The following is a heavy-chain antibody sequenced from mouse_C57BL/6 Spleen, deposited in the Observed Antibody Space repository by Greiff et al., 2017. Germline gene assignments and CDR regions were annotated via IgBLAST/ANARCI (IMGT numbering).Heavy chain of an antibody. CDR2: FYPGSGSI. J-gene: IGHJ4*01. CDR3: ARHEDDGNYLYAMDY. D-gene: IGHD2-1*01. Sequence: VQLQQSGAELVKPGASVKLSCKASGYTFTEYTIHWVKQRPGQGLEWIGWFYPGSGSIKYNEKYKDKATLTADKSSITVYMELSRLTSEDSAVYFCARHEDDGNYLYAMDYWGQGTSVTVSS. CDR1: GYTFTEYT. V-gene: IGHV1-62-2*01.